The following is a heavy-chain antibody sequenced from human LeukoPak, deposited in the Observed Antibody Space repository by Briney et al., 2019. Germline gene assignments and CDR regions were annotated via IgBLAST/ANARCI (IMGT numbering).Heavy chain of an antibody. Sequence: GGSLRLSCAASGFDLNTYEMNWVRQAPGKGLEWIADITISGHTKNYTDSVKGRFTISRDNAGTSLYLQMNSLRVEDTGVYYCARGDPHADLWGQGTLVTVSS. V-gene: IGHV3-48*03. CDR2: ITISGHTK. CDR1: GFDLNTYE. CDR3: ARGDPHADL. J-gene: IGHJ5*02.